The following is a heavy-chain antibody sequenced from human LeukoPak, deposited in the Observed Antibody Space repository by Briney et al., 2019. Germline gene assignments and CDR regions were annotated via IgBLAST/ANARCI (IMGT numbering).Heavy chain of an antibody. CDR1: GFAFSGSA. CDR2: IRSKAGSYAT. J-gene: IGHJ4*02. V-gene: IGHV3-73*01. CDR3: TGGTTVTTLDY. D-gene: IGHD4-17*01. Sequence: PGGSLRLSCVASGFAFSGSAMHWVRQASGEGLEGVARIRSKAGSYATEYAASVKGRFTISREDSKNTAYLQMNSLKTEDTAVYYSTGGTTVTTLDYWGQGTLVTVSS.